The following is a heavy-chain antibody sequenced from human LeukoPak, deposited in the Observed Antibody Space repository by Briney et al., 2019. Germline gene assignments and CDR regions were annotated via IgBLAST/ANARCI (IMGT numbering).Heavy chain of an antibody. CDR1: EFTVYNSY. D-gene: IGHD2-8*01. J-gene: IGHJ4*02. CDR3: ATRDRNNGVDY. V-gene: IGHV3-53*01. Sequence: GGSLRLSCAVSEFTVYNSYMSWVRRAPGKGLEWVSIIYSGGDTFYVDSVKGRFTISRDKSKNTVYLQMNSLRAEDTAVYYCATRDRNNGVDYWGQGTQVTVSS. CDR2: IYSGGDT.